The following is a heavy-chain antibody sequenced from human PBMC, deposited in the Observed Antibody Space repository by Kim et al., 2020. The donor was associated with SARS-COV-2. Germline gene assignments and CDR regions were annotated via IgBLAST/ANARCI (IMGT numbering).Heavy chain of an antibody. V-gene: IGHV4-59*01. J-gene: IGHJ4*02. CDR3: ARDIRGYYDRSGYFDY. CDR2: IYYSGST. D-gene: IGHD3-22*01. Sequence: SETLSLTCTVSGGSISSYYWSWIRQPPGKGLEWIGYIYYSGSTNYNPSLKSRVTISVDTSKNQFSLKLSSVTAADTAVYYCARDIRGYYDRSGYFDYWGQGTLVTVSS. CDR1: GGSISSYY.